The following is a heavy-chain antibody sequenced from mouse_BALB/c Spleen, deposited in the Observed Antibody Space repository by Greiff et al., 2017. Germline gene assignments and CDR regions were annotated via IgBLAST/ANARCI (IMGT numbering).Heavy chain of an antibody. CDR1: GFTFSSYG. Sequence: EVQLQESGGGLVKPGGSLKLSCAASGFTFSSYGMSWVRQTPDKRLELVATINSNGGSTYYPDSVKGRFTISRDNAKNTLYLQMSSLKSEDTAMYYCAREEKYGNPAWFAYWGQGTLVTVSA. D-gene: IGHD2-10*02. J-gene: IGHJ3*01. V-gene: IGHV5-6-3*01. CDR3: AREEKYGNPAWFAY. CDR2: INSNGGST.